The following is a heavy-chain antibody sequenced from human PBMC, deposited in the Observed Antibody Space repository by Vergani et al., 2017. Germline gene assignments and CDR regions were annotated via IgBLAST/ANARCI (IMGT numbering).Heavy chain of an antibody. CDR2: IHPADSDT. Sequence: EVQLVQSGAEVKKPGESLKISCQISGYSFTNYWIGWVRQMPGKGLEWMGIIHPADSDTRYSPSFQGQVTISVDKSISTAYLQRSSLRAADSAMYYCARLYGRDSSGSKDCDYWCQGTLVTVSS. CDR3: ARLYGRDSSGSKDCDY. V-gene: IGHV5-51*01. J-gene: IGHJ4*02. CDR1: GYSFTNYW. D-gene: IGHD3-22*01.